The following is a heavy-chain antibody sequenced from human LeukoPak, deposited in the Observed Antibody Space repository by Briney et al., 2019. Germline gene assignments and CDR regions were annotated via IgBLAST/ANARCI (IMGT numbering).Heavy chain of an antibody. Sequence: GGSLRLSCAASGFTFSSYGMHWVRQAPGKGLEWVAVISYGGSNKYYADSVKGRFTISRDNSKNTLYLQMNSLRAEDTAVYYCAHSSSLIWGQGTLVTVSS. CDR2: ISYGGSNK. CDR3: AHSSSLI. CDR1: GFTFSSYG. V-gene: IGHV3-30*03. D-gene: IGHD6-13*01. J-gene: IGHJ4*02.